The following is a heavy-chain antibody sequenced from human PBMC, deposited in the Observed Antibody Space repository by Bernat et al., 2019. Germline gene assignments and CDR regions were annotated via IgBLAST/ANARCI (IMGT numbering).Heavy chain of an antibody. Sequence: EVQLVESGGGLVQPGGSLRLSCAASGFTFSTYWMTWVRQAPGKGLEWLANIKGDGSGTSYVGSLQGRFTISRDNAKNSLYLQMSSLRAEDTAVYYCARWEVGTALGHAMDVWGQGTTVTVSS. V-gene: IGHV3-7*03. CDR1: GFTFSTYW. CDR2: IKGDGSGT. J-gene: IGHJ6*02. D-gene: IGHD1-26*01. CDR3: ARWEVGTALGHAMDV.